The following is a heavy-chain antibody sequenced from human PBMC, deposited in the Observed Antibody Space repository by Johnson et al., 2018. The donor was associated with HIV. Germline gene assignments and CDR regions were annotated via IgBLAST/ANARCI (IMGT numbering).Heavy chain of an antibody. D-gene: IGHD6-13*01. CDR1: GFTVSSNY. CDR3: ARLDEIAAAGTGDAFDI. V-gene: IGHV3-7*03. J-gene: IGHJ3*02. CDR2: IKQDGSEK. Sequence: VQLVESGGGVVQPGGSLRLSCAASGFTVSSNYMSWVRQAPGKGLEWVANIKQDGSEKYYVDSVKGRFTISIDNAKNSLYLQMNSLRAEDTALYYCARLDEIAAAGTGDAFDIWGQGTMVTVSS.